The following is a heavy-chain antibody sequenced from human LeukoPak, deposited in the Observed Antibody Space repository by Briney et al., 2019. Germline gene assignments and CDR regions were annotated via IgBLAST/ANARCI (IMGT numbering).Heavy chain of an antibody. CDR2: ISAYNGNT. J-gene: IGHJ3*02. D-gene: IGHD3-10*01. Sequence: ASVKVSXKASGYTFTSYGISWVRQAPGQGPEWMGWISAYNGNTNYAQKLQGRVTMTTDTSTSTAYMELRSLRSDDTAVYYCARVVGLLREREIVLWFGELGAFDIWGQGTMVTVSS. V-gene: IGHV1-18*01. CDR3: ARVVGLLREREIVLWFGELGAFDI. CDR1: GYTFTSYG.